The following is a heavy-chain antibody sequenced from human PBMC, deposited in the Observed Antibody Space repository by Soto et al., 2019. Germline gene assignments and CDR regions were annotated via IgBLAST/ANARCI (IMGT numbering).Heavy chain of an antibody. Sequence: EVQLLESGGGLVQPGGSLRLSCAASGFTFSSYAMSWVRQAPGKGLEWVSAISGSGGSTYYADSVKGRFTISRDNSKNTLYLQMNSLRAEDTAVYYCAKKKSRFYYDSSVTFDYWGQGTLVTVSS. D-gene: IGHD3-22*01. V-gene: IGHV3-23*01. J-gene: IGHJ4*02. CDR2: ISGSGGST. CDR1: GFTFSSYA. CDR3: AKKKSRFYYDSSVTFDY.